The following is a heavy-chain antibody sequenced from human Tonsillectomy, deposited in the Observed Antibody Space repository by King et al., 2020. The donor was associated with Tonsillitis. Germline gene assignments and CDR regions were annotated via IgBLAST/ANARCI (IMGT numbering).Heavy chain of an antibody. CDR1: GFSFSSYF. CDR2: IWFDGNKK. J-gene: IGHJ6*02. CDR3: ARGDYDTLSYGMYV. Sequence: QLVQSGGGVVQPGDSLRLSCVASGFSFSSYFMHWVRQAPGKGLEWVTFIWFDGNKKYYADSVKGRFTVSRDNSKNTQYLQMNSLRPEDTAVYYCARGDYDTLSYGMYVWGQGTTVTVSS. V-gene: IGHV3-30*02. D-gene: IGHD3-9*01.